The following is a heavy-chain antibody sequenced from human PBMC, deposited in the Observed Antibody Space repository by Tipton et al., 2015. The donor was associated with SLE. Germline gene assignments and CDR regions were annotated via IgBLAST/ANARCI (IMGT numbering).Heavy chain of an antibody. Sequence: TLSLTCTVSGGSISSGSYYWSWIRQPAGKGLEWIGRIYTSGSTNYNPSLKSRVTISVDTSKNQFSLKLSSVTAADTAVYYCAGGGSGSSFDYWGQGTLVTVSS. CDR1: GGSISSGSYY. CDR3: AGGGSGSSFDY. J-gene: IGHJ4*02. V-gene: IGHV4-61*02. CDR2: IYTSGST. D-gene: IGHD3-10*01.